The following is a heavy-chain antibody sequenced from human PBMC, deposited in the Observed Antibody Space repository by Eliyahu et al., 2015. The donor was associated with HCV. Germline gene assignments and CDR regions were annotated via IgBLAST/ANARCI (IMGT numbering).Heavy chain of an antibody. Sequence: EVKKPGSSVKVSCKASGVTFSSSAISWVRQAPGQGLEWMGGIIPMFGTANYAQNFQGRVTITADESTNTAYMELSSLRSEDTAVYYCAREGQQQPFDPWGQGTLVTVSS. J-gene: IGHJ5*02. V-gene: IGHV1-69*01. D-gene: IGHD6-13*01. CDR1: GVTFSSSA. CDR2: IIPMFGTA. CDR3: AREGQQQPFDP.